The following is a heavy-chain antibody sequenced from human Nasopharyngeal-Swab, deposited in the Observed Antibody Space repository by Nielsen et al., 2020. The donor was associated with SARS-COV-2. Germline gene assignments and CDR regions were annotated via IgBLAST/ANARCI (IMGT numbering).Heavy chain of an antibody. CDR1: GGSISSYY. CDR3: ARHPHMVRGVSGWFDP. CDR2: IYYSGST. V-gene: IGHV4-59*04. D-gene: IGHD3-10*01. J-gene: IGHJ5*02. Sequence: SETLSLTCTVSGGSISSYYWSWIRQPPGKGLEWIGYIYYSGSTYYNPSLKSRVTISVDTSKNQFSLKLSSVTAADTAVYYCARHPHMVRGVSGWFDPWGQGTLVTVSS.